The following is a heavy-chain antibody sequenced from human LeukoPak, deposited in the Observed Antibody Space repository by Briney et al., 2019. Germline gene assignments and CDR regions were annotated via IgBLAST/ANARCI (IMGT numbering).Heavy chain of an antibody. CDR1: GFTFSSHA. D-gene: IGHD6-19*01. J-gene: IGHJ4*02. CDR2: ISGSGGDT. Sequence: GGSLRLSCAASGFTFSSHAVSWVRPAPGKGLEWVSAISGSGGDTYYADSVKGRFTISRDNSKNMVYLQMNSLSTEDTAVYYCAKTTAGYSSGRYPGWPVDYWGQGTLVTVSS. V-gene: IGHV3-23*01. CDR3: AKTTAGYSSGRYPGWPVDY.